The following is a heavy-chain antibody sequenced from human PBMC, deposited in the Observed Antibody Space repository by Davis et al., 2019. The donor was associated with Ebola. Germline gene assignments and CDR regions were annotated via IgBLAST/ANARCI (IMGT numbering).Heavy chain of an antibody. J-gene: IGHJ4*02. V-gene: IGHV1-69*10. CDR2: IIPILGIA. CDR1: GYTFTGYY. D-gene: IGHD2-21*01. Sequence: SVKVSCKASGYTFTGYYMHWVRQAPGQGLEWMGGIIPILGIANYAQKFQGRVTITADESTSTAYMELSSLRSEDTAVYYCARESPGASRGLLDYWGQGTLVTVSS. CDR3: ARESPGASRGLLDY.